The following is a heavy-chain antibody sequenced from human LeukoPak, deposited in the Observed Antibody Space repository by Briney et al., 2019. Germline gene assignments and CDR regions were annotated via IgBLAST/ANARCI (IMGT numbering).Heavy chain of an antibody. D-gene: IGHD3-22*01. CDR1: GYTFTGYY. CDR2: INPNSGGT. Sequence: ASVKVSCKASGYTFTGYYMHWVRQATGQGLEWMRRINPNSGGTNYAQKFQGRVTMTRDTSISTAYMELSRLRSDDAAVYYCARESINYYDSSGYFDYWGQGTLVTVSS. CDR3: ARESINYYDSSGYFDY. J-gene: IGHJ4*02. V-gene: IGHV1-2*06.